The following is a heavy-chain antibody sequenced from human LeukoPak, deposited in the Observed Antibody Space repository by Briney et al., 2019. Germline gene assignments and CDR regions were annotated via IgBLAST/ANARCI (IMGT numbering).Heavy chain of an antibody. CDR2: IKQDGSEK. V-gene: IGHV3-7*01. CDR3: ARARYSSSWQFDY. Sequence: GGSLRLSCAASGFTFSSYWMSWVRQAPGKGLEWVANIKQDGSEKYYVHSVKGRFTISRDNAKNSLYLQMNSLRVEDTAVYYCARARYSSSWQFDYWGQGTLVTVSS. CDR1: GFTFSSYW. J-gene: IGHJ4*02. D-gene: IGHD6-13*01.